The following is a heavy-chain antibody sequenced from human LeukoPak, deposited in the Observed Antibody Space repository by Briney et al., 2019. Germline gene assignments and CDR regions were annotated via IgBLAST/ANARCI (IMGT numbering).Heavy chain of an antibody. CDR3: GKDDWLN. CDR2: ISHSGSTT. CDR1: GFTFNGYT. Sequence: PGGSLRLSCAASGFTFNGYTMNWVRQAPGKGLEWISTISHSGSTTHYADSVKGRFIISRDNSKNTLYLQMSSLRAEDTAVYYCGKDDWLNWGQGTLVTVSS. V-gene: IGHV3-23*01. D-gene: IGHD2-21*01. J-gene: IGHJ4*02.